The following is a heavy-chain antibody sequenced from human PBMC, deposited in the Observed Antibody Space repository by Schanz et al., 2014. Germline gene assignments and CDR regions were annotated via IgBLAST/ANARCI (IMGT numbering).Heavy chain of an antibody. CDR1: GFNFNTYA. V-gene: IGHV3-23*01. D-gene: IGHD3-16*01. J-gene: IGHJ3*02. CDR3: AKGVGGGLLLGSTFDN. CDR2: LTEGGGGT. Sequence: EVQLLESGGGLAQPGGSLRLACAASGFNFNTYAMSWVRQAPGKGLEWVSGLTEGGGGTYYTDAVKGRFTISRDSSKNTVYLEMNNVRVDDTAVYYCAKGVGGGLLLGSTFDNWGQGTMVTVTS.